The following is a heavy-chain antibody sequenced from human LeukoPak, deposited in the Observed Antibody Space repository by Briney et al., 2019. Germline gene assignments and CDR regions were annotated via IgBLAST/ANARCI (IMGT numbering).Heavy chain of an antibody. J-gene: IGHJ5*02. Sequence: ASVKVSCKASGYTFTSYGISWVRQAPGQGLGCMGWISAYNGNTNYAQKLQGRVTMTTDTSTSTAYMELRSLRSDDTAVYYCARGGQYGDYRSGFDPWGQGTLVTVSS. CDR3: ARGGQYGDYRSGFDP. D-gene: IGHD4-17*01. CDR1: GYTFTSYG. V-gene: IGHV1-18*01. CDR2: ISAYNGNT.